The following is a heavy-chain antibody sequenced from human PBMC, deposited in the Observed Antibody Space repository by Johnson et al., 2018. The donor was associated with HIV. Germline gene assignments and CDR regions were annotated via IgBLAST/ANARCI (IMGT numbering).Heavy chain of an antibody. Sequence: QVQLVESGGGVVRPGGSLRLSCAASGFTFSNAWMSWVRQAPGKGLEWVAVISYDGSNKYYADSVKGRFTISRDNSKNTLYLQMNSLRAEDTALYYCARGGRAKDAFDIWGQGTMVTVSS. CDR2: ISYDGSNK. CDR1: GFTFSNAW. CDR3: ARGGRAKDAFDI. V-gene: IGHV3-30*03. J-gene: IGHJ3*02. D-gene: IGHD3-16*01.